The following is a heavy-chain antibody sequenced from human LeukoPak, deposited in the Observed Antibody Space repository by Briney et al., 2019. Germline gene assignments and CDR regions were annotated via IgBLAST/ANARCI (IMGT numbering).Heavy chain of an antibody. V-gene: IGHV1-69*13. Sequence: SVTVSFKASGGTFSSYTISWVRQAPGQGLEWMGGIIPIFGTANYAQKFQGRVTITADESTSTAYMELSSLRSEGTAVYYCARARYYCTNGVCYTSSPYYFDYWGQGTLVTVSS. J-gene: IGHJ4*02. CDR3: ARARYYCTNGVCYTSSPYYFDY. CDR1: GGTFSSYT. CDR2: IIPIFGTA. D-gene: IGHD2-8*01.